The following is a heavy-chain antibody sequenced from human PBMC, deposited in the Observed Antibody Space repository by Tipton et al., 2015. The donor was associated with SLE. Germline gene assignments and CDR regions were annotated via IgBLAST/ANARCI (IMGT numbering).Heavy chain of an antibody. CDR3: AREIAYGAFEI. CDR2: IYHSGST. V-gene: IGHV4-38-2*02. J-gene: IGHJ3*02. CDR1: GYSISSGYY. Sequence: TLSLTCTVSGYSISSGYYWGWIRQPPGKGLEWIGSIYHSGSTYYNPSLKSRVTISVDTSKNQFSLKLSSVTAADTAVYYCAREIAYGAFEIWGQGTMVTVSS. D-gene: IGHD2-21*01.